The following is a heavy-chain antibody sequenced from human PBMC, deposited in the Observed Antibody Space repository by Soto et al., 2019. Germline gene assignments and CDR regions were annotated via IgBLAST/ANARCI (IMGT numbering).Heavy chain of an antibody. D-gene: IGHD3-10*01. CDR3: ARDGYDGSGSPYPAY. CDR1: VGSMSEYF. CDR2: IYYLGST. J-gene: IGHJ4*02. V-gene: IGHV4-59*01. Sequence: SETLSLTCSFSVGSMSEYFWSCIRHSPGKGLEWIGYIYYLGSTDYNPSLKSRVTISVDTSKRQFSLRLTSVTAADTAVYYCARDGYDGSGSPYPAYWGPGTQVNVTS.